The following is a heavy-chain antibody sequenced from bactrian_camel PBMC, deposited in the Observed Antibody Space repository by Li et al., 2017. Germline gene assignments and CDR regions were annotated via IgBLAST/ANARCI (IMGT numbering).Heavy chain of an antibody. J-gene: IGHJ6*01. D-gene: IGHD4*01. V-gene: IGHV3S55*01. CDR2: IQDDGMK. CDR3: ATRWDGPYSDYDRPFGY. CDR1: GYTQRSGC. Sequence: HVQLVESGGGSVQAGGSLSLSCAARGYTQRSGCLAWFRQVPGKEREMVAQIQDDGMKHYGGTAKGRFTISRDNAKNTLYLQMNSLKTEDTAVYYCATRWDGPYSDYDRPFGYCGQGTQVTVS.